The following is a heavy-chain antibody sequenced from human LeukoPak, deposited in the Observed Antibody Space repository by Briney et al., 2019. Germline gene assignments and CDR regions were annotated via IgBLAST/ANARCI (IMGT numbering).Heavy chain of an antibody. D-gene: IGHD3-9*01. Sequence: SETLSLTCAVYGGSFSGYYWSWLRQPPGKGREWIGEINHSGSTDYNPSLKSRVTISVDMSKNQFSLKLSSVTAADTAVYYGARGGAGIFYTPSLNRFDPWGQGTLVTVSS. CDR3: ARGGAGIFYTPSLNRFDP. J-gene: IGHJ5*02. V-gene: IGHV4-34*01. CDR1: GGSFSGYY. CDR2: INHSGST.